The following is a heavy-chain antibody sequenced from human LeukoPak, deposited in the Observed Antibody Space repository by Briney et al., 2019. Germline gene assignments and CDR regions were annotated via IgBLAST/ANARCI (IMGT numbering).Heavy chain of an antibody. V-gene: IGHV7-4-1*02. Sequence: ASVKVSCKASGYTFTNYEISWVRQAPGQGLEWMGWISTNTGNPTYAQGFTGRFVFSLDMSVSTAYLQINTLKAEDTAVYYCARSSWGAPGGYWGQGTLVTVSS. CDR3: ARSSWGAPGGY. D-gene: IGHD3-16*01. CDR2: ISTNTGNP. CDR1: GYTFTNYE. J-gene: IGHJ4*02.